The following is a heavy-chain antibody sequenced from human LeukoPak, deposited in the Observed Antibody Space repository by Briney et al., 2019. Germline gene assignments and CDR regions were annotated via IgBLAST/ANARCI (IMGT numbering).Heavy chain of an antibody. J-gene: IGHJ4*02. Sequence: SETLSLTCTVSGGSISSSSYYWGWIRQPPGKGLEWIGSIYYSGSTYYNPSLKSRVTMSVDTSKNQFSLKLSSVTAADTAVYYCARTKYSSRPFDYWGQGTLVTVSS. CDR3: ARTKYSSRPFDY. V-gene: IGHV4-39*01. CDR1: GGSISSSSYY. CDR2: IYYSGST. D-gene: IGHD6-13*01.